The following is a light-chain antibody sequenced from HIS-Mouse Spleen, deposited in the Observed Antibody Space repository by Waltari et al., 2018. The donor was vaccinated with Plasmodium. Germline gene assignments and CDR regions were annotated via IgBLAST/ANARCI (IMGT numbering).Light chain of an antibody. CDR2: KAS. Sequence: DIQMNPSPSTLSASVGDRITITCRASQSISSWLAWYQQKPGKAPKLLIYKASSLESGVPSRFSGSGSGTEFTLTISSLQPDDFATYYCQQYNSYSWTFGQGTKVEIK. CDR1: QSISSW. CDR3: QQYNSYSWT. J-gene: IGKJ1*01. V-gene: IGKV1-5*03.